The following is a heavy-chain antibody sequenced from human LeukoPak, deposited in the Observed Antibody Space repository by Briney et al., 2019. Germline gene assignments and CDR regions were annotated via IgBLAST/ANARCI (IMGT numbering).Heavy chain of an antibody. D-gene: IGHD3-10*01. CDR3: RGGHYSGLER. CDR2: IKKDGSEK. J-gene: IGHJ4*02. Sequence: PGGSLRLSCVASGFTFGDNWMNWVRQVPGKGLEWVASIKKDGSEKYYVDSVKGRFTISRDNVKNSLYLQMNRLRPEDTAVYYCRGGHYSGLERWGRGTLVTVSP. CDR1: GFTFGDNW. V-gene: IGHV3-7*01.